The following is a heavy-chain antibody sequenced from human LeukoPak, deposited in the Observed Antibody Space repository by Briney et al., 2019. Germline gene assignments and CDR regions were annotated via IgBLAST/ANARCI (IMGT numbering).Heavy chain of an antibody. CDR1: GGSISSYY. D-gene: IGHD3-3*01. Sequence: PSETLSLTCTVSGGSISSYYWSWIRQPPGKGLEWIGYIYYSGSTNYNPSLKSRVTISVDTSKNQFSLKLSSVTAADTAVYYCASLYYDFWSGYSDAFDIWGQGTMVTVSS. CDR3: ASLYYDFWSGYSDAFDI. CDR2: IYYSGST. V-gene: IGHV4-59*12. J-gene: IGHJ3*02.